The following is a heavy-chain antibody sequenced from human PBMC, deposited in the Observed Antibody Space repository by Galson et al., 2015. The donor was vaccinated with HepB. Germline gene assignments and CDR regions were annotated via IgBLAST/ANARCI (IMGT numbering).Heavy chain of an antibody. CDR2: ISGYNGNT. CDR1: GYTFSNYY. J-gene: IGHJ4*02. Sequence: SVKVSCKASGYTFSNYYINWVRQAPGQGLEWMGWISGYNGNTNYAPKLQGRVTMTTDTSTSTAYMELRSLRSDDTAVYYCARGDWNYWGQGTLVTVSS. D-gene: IGHD2-21*01. CDR3: ARGDWNY. V-gene: IGHV1-18*01.